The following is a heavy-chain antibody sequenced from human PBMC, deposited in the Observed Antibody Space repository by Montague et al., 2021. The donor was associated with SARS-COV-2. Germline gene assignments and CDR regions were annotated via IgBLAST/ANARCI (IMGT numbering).Heavy chain of an antibody. J-gene: IGHJ4*02. CDR3: ARVGTRLNDYDGSGYFDY. V-gene: IGHV4-59*01. CDR1: GGSISGYY. Sequence: SETLSLTCSVSGGSISGYYWSWIRQPPGKRLGWIGYIYYSGGTNYNPSLKSRVTISVGTSKNQFSLELSSVTAADTAMYYCARVGTRLNDYDGSGYFDYWGQGALVIVSS. CDR2: IYYSGGT. D-gene: IGHD3-22*01.